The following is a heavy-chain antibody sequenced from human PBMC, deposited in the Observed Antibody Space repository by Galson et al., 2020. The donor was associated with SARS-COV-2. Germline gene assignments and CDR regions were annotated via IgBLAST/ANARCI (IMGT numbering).Heavy chain of an antibody. CDR1: GFTFSSYS. CDR2: ISSSSSYI. Sequence: NSGGSLRLSCAASGFTFSSYSMNWVRQAPGKGLEWVSSISSSSSYIYYADSVKGRFTISRDNAKNSLYLQMNSLRAEDTAVYYCARTPSRDFWSGYYYYFDYWGQGT. CDR3: ARTPSRDFWSGYYYYFDY. J-gene: IGHJ4*02. V-gene: IGHV3-21*01. D-gene: IGHD3-3*01.